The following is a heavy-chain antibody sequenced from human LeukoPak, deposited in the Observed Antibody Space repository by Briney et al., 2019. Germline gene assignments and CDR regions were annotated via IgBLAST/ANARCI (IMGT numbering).Heavy chain of an antibody. CDR1: GYSFTSYW. D-gene: IGHD2-2*01. Sequence: ASVKVSCKGSGYSFTSYWIGWVRQMPGKGLEWMGIIYPGDSDTRYSPSFQGQVTISADKSISTAYLQWRSLKASDAAIYYCAKASSASGDGLDVWGQGTPVTVSS. CDR3: AKASSASGDGLDV. V-gene: IGHV5-51*01. CDR2: IYPGDSDT. J-gene: IGHJ6*02.